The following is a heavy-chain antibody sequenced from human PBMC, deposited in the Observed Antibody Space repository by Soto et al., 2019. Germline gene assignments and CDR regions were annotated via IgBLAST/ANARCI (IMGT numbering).Heavy chain of an antibody. CDR3: ARGIVGATDPSHYFDY. D-gene: IGHD1-26*01. V-gene: IGHV4-30-2*01. CDR1: GGSISSGGYS. J-gene: IGHJ4*02. CDR2: IYHSGST. Sequence: SETLSLTCAVSGGSISSGGYSWSWIRQPPGKGLDWIGYIYHSGSTYYNPSLKSRVTISVDRSKNQFSLKLSSVTAADTAVYYCARGIVGATDPSHYFDYWGQGTLVTVSS.